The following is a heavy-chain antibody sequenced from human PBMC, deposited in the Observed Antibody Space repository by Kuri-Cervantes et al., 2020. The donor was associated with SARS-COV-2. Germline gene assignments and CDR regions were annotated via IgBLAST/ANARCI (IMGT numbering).Heavy chain of an antibody. J-gene: IGHJ6*02. CDR1: GFTFSSYE. V-gene: IGHV3-72*01. CDR2: TRNKANSYTT. D-gene: IGHD5-18*01. Sequence: GESLKISCAASGFTFSSYEMDWVRQAPGKGLEWVGRTRNKANSYTTEYAASVKGRFTISRDDSKNSLYLQMNSLKTEDTAVYYCARSVNVDTEKYYYYYGMDVWGQGTTVTVSS. CDR3: ARSVNVDTEKYYYYYGMDV.